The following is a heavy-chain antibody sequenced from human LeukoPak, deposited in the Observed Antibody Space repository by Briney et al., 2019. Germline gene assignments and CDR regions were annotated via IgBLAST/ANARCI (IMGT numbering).Heavy chain of an antibody. CDR1: GYTFTSYG. J-gene: IGHJ4*02. CDR3: ARTPPVYGDYSPVDY. CDR2: ISAYNGNT. V-gene: IGHV1-18*01. Sequence: GPVKVSCKASGYTFTSYGISWVRQAPGQGLEWMGWISAYNGNTNYAQKLQGRVTMTTDTSTSTAYMELRSLRSDDTAVYYCARTPPVYGDYSPVDYWGQGTLVTVSS. D-gene: IGHD4-17*01.